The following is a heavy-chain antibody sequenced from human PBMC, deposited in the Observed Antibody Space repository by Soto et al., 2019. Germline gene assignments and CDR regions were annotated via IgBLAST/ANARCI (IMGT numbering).Heavy chain of an antibody. D-gene: IGHD3-10*01. Sequence: ASVKVSCKAAGNTFTSYDINWVRQATGHGLEWMGWINPNSGNIGYAQKFQGRVTMTRDTAIRTAYMEVSRLRSDDTAVYYCARGRASGSYYLLHSWGPGTLVTVSS. CDR2: INPNSGNI. CDR3: ARGRASGSYYLLHS. J-gene: IGHJ4*02. V-gene: IGHV1-8*01. CDR1: GNTFTSYD.